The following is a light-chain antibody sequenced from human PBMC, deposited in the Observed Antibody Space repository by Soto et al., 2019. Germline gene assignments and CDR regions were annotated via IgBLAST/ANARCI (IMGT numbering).Light chain of an antibody. CDR1: QSVSSNY. CDR3: HQYSASPST. Sequence: EIVLTQSPGTLSLSPGERATLSCRASQSVSSNYLVWYQQRPGQALRLLIYGASSRATGIPDRFSGSWSGTDFALTISRLEPEDIAVYYCHQYSASPSTFGQGTKLEIK. CDR2: GAS. J-gene: IGKJ2*01. V-gene: IGKV3-20*01.